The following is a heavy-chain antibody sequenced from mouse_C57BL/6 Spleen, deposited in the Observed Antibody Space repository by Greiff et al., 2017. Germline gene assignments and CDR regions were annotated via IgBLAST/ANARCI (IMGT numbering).Heavy chain of an antibody. D-gene: IGHD2-10*02. V-gene: IGHV5-17*01. J-gene: IGHJ2*01. CDR2: ISSGSSTI. Sequence: EVHLVESGGGLVKPGGSLKLSCAASGFTFSDYGMHWVRQAPEQGLEWVAYISSGSSTIYYADTVKGRFTISRDNAKNTLFLQMTSLRSEDTDMYYCARTVWSFDYWGQGTTLTVSS. CDR3: ARTVWSFDY. CDR1: GFTFSDYG.